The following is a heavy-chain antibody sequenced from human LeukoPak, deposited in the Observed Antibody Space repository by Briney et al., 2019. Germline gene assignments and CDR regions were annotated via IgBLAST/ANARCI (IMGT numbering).Heavy chain of an antibody. Sequence: SVRVSCKASGGTFSSYAISWVRQAPGQGREWMGRIIPIFGIANYAQKFQGRVTITADKSTTTAYMELSSLRSDETAVYYCARGASAGTPEFFQHWGQGTLVTVSS. D-gene: IGHD4/OR15-4a*01. CDR2: IIPIFGIA. CDR1: GGTFSSYA. J-gene: IGHJ1*01. CDR3: ARGASAGTPEFFQH. V-gene: IGHV1-69*04.